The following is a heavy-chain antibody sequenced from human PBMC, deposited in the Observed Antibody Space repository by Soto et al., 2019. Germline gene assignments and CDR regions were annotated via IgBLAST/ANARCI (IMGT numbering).Heavy chain of an antibody. CDR1: GYTLTELS. Sequence: VASVKVSCKXSGYTLTELSMHWVRQAPGKGLEWMGGFDPEDGETIYAQKFQGRVTMTEDTSTDTAYMELSSLRSEDTAVYYCAASYYDILTGALFDYWGQGTLVTVSS. CDR3: AASYYDILTGALFDY. J-gene: IGHJ4*02. CDR2: FDPEDGET. D-gene: IGHD3-9*01. V-gene: IGHV1-24*01.